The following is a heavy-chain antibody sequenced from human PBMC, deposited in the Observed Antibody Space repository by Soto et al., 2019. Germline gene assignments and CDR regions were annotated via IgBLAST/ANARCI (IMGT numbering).Heavy chain of an antibody. CDR2: ITSSGSAT. D-gene: IGHD5-12*01. V-gene: IGHV3-48*01. CDR3: TRGYTGYAQAGLDS. J-gene: IGHJ4*02. Sequence: EVQLVESGGGLVQPGGSLRLSCAASGFTFSIYSMNWVRQAPGKGLEWVSYITSSGSATYYADTVKGRFTISRDNAKNSLNLQMNSLRAEDTAVYYCTRGYTGYAQAGLDSWGQGTLVTVSA. CDR1: GFTFSIYS.